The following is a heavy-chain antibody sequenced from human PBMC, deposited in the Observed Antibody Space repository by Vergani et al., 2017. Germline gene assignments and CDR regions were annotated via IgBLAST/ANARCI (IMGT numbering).Heavy chain of an antibody. CDR1: GGSLSSSNW. V-gene: IGHV4-4*02. J-gene: IGHJ3*02. Sequence: QVQLPESGPGLVKPSGTLSLTCAVSGGSLSSSNWWSWVRQPPGKGLEWIGEIYHSGSTNYNPSPKSRVTISVDKSKNQFSLKLSSVTAADTAVYYCARGITIVGVVTPYAFDIWGQGTMVTVSS. D-gene: IGHD3-3*01. CDR3: ARGITIVGVVTPYAFDI. CDR2: IYHSGST.